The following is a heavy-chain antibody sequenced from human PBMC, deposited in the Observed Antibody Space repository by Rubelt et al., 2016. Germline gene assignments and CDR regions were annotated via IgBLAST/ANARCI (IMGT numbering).Heavy chain of an antibody. CDR1: GFSVSSYY. CDR3: ARDISLDY. V-gene: IGHV3-74*01. Sequence: GFSVSSYYINWVRQAPGKGLVWVSRINSDGSSTSYADSVKGRFTISRDNAKNTLYLQMNSLRAEDTAVYYCARDISLDYWGQGTLVTVSS. D-gene: IGHD3-3*02. J-gene: IGHJ4*02. CDR2: INSDGSST.